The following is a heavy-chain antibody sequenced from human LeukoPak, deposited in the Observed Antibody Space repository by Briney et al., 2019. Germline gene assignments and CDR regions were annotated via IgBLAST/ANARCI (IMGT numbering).Heavy chain of an antibody. V-gene: IGHV3-74*01. Sequence: GGSLRLSCAASGFTFSSYWMHWVRQAPGKGLVWVSRIKTDGSSTSYADSVKGRFTISRDNAKNTLYLQMNSLRAEDTAVYYCAKDEDYGGHSDYWGQGTLVTVSS. J-gene: IGHJ4*02. CDR1: GFTFSSYW. D-gene: IGHD4-23*01. CDR2: IKTDGSST. CDR3: AKDEDYGGHSDY.